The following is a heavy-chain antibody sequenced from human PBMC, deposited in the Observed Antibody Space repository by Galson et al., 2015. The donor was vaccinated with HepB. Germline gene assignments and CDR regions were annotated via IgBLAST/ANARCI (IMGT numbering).Heavy chain of an antibody. CDR3: AQSDSWSGLDY. D-gene: IGHD3-3*01. CDR1: GGSISTYY. CDR2: IYSSGST. Sequence: SETLSLTCTVSGGSISTYYWSWIRQPAGKGLEWIGRIYSSGSTNYNPSLKSRVTMSVDTSKNQFSLKLSSVTAADTAVYYCAQSDSWSGLDYWGQGTLVTVSS. J-gene: IGHJ4*02. V-gene: IGHV4-4*07.